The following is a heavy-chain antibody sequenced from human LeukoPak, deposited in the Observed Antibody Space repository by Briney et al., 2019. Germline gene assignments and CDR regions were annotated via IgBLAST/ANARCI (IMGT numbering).Heavy chain of an antibody. CDR3: ARGRRSVQRVAGGYYYYMDV. CDR2: INHSGST. J-gene: IGHJ6*03. V-gene: IGHV4-34*01. D-gene: IGHD3-16*01. Sequence: SETLSRTCAVYGGSFSGYYWSWIRQPPGKGLEWIGEINHSGSTNYNPSLKSRVTISVDTSKNQFSLKLSSVTAADTAVYYCARGRRSVQRVAGGYYYYMDVWGKGTTVTVSS. CDR1: GGSFSGYY.